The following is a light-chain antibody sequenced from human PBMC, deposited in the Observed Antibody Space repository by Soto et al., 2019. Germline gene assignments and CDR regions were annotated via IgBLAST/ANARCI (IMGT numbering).Light chain of an antibody. CDR2: DNN. Sequence: QSVLPQPPSVSAAPGQRVTISCSGSSSNIGINYVSWYQQLPGTAPKLLIYDNNKRPSGVPDRFSGSKSGTSATLGITGLQTGDEADYYCGTWDSSLSLYVFGTVTKVTVL. J-gene: IGLJ1*01. CDR1: SSNIGINY. CDR3: GTWDSSLSLYV. V-gene: IGLV1-51*01.